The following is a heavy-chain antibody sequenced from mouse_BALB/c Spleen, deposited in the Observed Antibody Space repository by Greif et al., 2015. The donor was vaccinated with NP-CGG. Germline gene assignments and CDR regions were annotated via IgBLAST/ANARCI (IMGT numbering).Heavy chain of an antibody. Sequence: VQLQQSGAELVKPGASVKLSCTASGFNIKDTYMHWVKQRPEQGLEWIGRIDPANGNTKYDPKFQGKATITADTSSNXAYPQLSSLTSEDTAVYYCARDWLHWYFDVWGAGTTVTVSS. V-gene: IGHV14-3*02. CDR2: IDPANGNT. CDR3: ARDWLHWYFDV. CDR1: GFNIKDTY. J-gene: IGHJ1*01.